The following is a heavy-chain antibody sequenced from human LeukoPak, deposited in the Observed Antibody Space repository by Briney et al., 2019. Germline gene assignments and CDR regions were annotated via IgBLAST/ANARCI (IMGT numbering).Heavy chain of an antibody. D-gene: IGHD1-26*01. CDR1: GFTFGDYY. Sequence: GGALRLSCVASGFTFGDYYMTWIRQAPGKGREGVSYISSRSGSSIYYGDSVKGRFTVSRDNAKNSLYLQLNSLGGEDTAVYYCARVGYSGSPGDYWGQGTLVTVSS. J-gene: IGHJ4*02. V-gene: IGHV3-11*04. CDR3: ARVGYSGSPGDY. CDR2: ISSRSGSSI.